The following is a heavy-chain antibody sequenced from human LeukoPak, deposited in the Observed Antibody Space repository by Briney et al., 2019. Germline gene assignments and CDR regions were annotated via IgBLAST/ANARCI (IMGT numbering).Heavy chain of an antibody. CDR3: ARVVLRVHRMSNDAFDI. V-gene: IGHV3-21*01. CDR2: ISSSSSYI. Sequence: GGSLRLSCAASGFTFSSYSMNWVRQAPGKGLEWVSSISSSSSYIYYADSVKGRFTISRDNAKNSLYLQMNSLRAEDTAVYYCARVVLRVHRMSNDAFDIWGQGTMVTVSS. D-gene: IGHD2-15*01. J-gene: IGHJ3*02. CDR1: GFTFSSYS.